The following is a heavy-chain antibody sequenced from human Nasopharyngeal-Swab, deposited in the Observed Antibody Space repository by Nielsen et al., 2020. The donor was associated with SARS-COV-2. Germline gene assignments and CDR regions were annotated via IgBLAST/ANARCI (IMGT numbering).Heavy chain of an antibody. CDR2: IYYSGST. Sequence: WIRQPPGKGLEWIGYIYYSGSTYYNPSLKSRVTISVDTSKNQFSLKLSSVTAADTAVYYCARLVGYCSSTSCYAGVGHYYYYYMDVWGKGTTVTVSS. J-gene: IGHJ6*03. V-gene: IGHV4-30-4*01. D-gene: IGHD2-2*01. CDR3: ARLVGYCSSTSCYAGVGHYYYYYMDV.